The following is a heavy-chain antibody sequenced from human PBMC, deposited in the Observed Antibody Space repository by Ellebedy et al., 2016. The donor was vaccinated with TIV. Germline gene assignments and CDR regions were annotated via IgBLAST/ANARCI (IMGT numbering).Heavy chain of an antibody. V-gene: IGHV1-69*13. Sequence: SVKVSXXASGGTFSSYAISWVRQAPGQGLEWMGGIIPIFGTTNYAQKFQGRVTITADESTSTAYMELSSLRSEDTAVYYCAREKQLARSFDYWGQGTLVTVSS. CDR3: AREKQLARSFDY. CDR2: IIPIFGTT. J-gene: IGHJ4*02. CDR1: GGTFSSYA. D-gene: IGHD6-6*01.